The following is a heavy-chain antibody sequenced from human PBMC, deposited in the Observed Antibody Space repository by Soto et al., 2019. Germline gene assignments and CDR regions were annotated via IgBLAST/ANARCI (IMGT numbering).Heavy chain of an antibody. J-gene: IGHJ5*02. CDR3: AREGMVAATSRANWFDP. CDR2: INPNSGGT. D-gene: IGHD2-15*01. V-gene: IGHV1-2*04. Sequence: QVPLVQSGAEVKKPGASVKVSCKASGYTFTGYYMHWVRQAPGQGLEWMGWINPNSGGTNYAQKFQGWVTMTRDTSISTAYMELSRLRSDDTAVYYCAREGMVAATSRANWFDPWGQGTLVTVSS. CDR1: GYTFTGYY.